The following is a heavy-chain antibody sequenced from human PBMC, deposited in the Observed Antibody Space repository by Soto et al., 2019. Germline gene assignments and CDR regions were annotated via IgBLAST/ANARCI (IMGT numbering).Heavy chain of an antibody. CDR3: ARGVYYYASSAYYRPFDY. Sequence: QVQLVQSGAEVKKPGASVKVSCKASGYTFTSYDINWVRQATGQGLEWMGWMNPNSGNTGYAQKFQGRVTMTRSTSISTAYMELGSLRSEDTAVYYCARGVYYYASSAYYRPFDYWGQGTLVTVSS. D-gene: IGHD3-22*01. CDR1: GYTFTSYD. CDR2: MNPNSGNT. J-gene: IGHJ4*02. V-gene: IGHV1-8*01.